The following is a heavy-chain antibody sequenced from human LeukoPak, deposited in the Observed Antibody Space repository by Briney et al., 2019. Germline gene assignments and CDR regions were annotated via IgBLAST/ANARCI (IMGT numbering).Heavy chain of an antibody. CDR2: IDPSDSQT. Sequence: GESLRISCKGFGNSFTKYWINWVRQMPGKGLEWMGRIDPSDSQTNYSPSFQGHVTISADKSITTAYLQWSGLKASDTGIYYCARAYSGYDSFDYWGQGTLVTVSS. J-gene: IGHJ4*02. D-gene: IGHD5-12*01. V-gene: IGHV5-10-1*01. CDR1: GNSFTKYW. CDR3: ARAYSGYDSFDY.